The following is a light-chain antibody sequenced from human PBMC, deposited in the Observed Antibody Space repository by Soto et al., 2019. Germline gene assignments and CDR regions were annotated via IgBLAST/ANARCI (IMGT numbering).Light chain of an antibody. Sequence: QPVLPQSPSASASLGASVKLTCTLSSGHSSYAIGWHQQQPEKGPRYLMKLNSDGSYSKGDGIPDRFSGSSSGAERYLTISILQSEDEADYYCQTWGTGIRVFGGGTKLTAL. CDR2: LNSDGSY. V-gene: IGLV4-69*01. J-gene: IGLJ3*02. CDR1: SGHSSYA. CDR3: QTWGTGIRV.